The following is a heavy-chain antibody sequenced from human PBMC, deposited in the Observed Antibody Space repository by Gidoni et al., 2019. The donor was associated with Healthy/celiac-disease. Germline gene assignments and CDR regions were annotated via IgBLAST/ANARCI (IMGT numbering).Heavy chain of an antibody. CDR2: INPNSGGT. V-gene: IGHV1-2*04. Sequence: QVQLVQSGAELKKPGASVKVSCKASGYTFTRYYMHLVRQAPGQGLEWMGWINPNSGGTNYAQKFQGWVTMTRDTSISTAYMELSRLRSDDTAVYYCARDSSSWQRYYYMDVWGKGTTVTVSS. CDR1: GYTFTRYY. J-gene: IGHJ6*03. CDR3: ARDSSSWQRYYYMDV.